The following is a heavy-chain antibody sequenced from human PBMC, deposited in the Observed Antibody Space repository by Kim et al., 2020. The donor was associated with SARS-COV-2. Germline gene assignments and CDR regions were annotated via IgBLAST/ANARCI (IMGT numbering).Heavy chain of an antibody. D-gene: IGHD3-9*01. V-gene: IGHV4-31*03. CDR3: AREVPVGDILTGYWRGYFDY. CDR1: GGSISSGGYY. CDR2: IYYSGST. J-gene: IGHJ4*02. Sequence: SETLSLTCTVSGGSISSGGYYWSWIRQHPGKGLEWIGYIYYSGSTYYNPSLKSRVTISVDTSKNQFSLKLSSVTAADTAVYYCAREVPVGDILTGYWRGYFDYWGQGTLVTVSS.